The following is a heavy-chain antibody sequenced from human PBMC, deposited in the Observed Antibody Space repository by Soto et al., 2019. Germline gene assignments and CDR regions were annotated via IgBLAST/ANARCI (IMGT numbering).Heavy chain of an antibody. Sequence: QVQLVESGGGVVQPGRSLRLSCAASGFTFSSYGMHWVRQAPGKGLEWVAVIWYDGSNKYYADSVKGRFTISRDNSKNPLYLQMNSLRAEDTDVYYCASDRGEQWLPTSVLDYWGQGTLVTVSS. V-gene: IGHV3-33*01. CDR1: GFTFSSYG. CDR2: IWYDGSNK. J-gene: IGHJ4*02. D-gene: IGHD6-19*01. CDR3: ASDRGEQWLPTSVLDY.